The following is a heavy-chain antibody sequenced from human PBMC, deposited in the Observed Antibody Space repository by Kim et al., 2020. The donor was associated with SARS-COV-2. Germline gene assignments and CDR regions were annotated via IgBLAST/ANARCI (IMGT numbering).Heavy chain of an antibody. V-gene: IGHV4-59*01. J-gene: IGHJ5*02. D-gene: IGHD3-22*01. CDR3: ARSPYYDSSGYPKYNWLDP. Sequence: SRVTISVDTAKNQFSLKLSSVTAADTAVYYCARSPYYDSSGYPKYNWLDPWGQGTLVTVSS.